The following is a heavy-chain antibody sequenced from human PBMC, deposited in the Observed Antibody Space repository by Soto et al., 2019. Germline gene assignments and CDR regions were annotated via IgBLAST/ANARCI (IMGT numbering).Heavy chain of an antibody. CDR1: GSTFSNDW. CDR3: ARDRSYSLDV. J-gene: IGHJ6*02. Sequence: GGSLRLSCAVSGSTFSNDWMHWVRQAPGKGLVWVSHINSDGSSTNYADFVKGRFTIARDNAKNTVYLRMNSLRAEDTAVYYCARDRSYSLDVWGQGTTVTVSS. CDR2: INSDGSST. V-gene: IGHV3-74*01.